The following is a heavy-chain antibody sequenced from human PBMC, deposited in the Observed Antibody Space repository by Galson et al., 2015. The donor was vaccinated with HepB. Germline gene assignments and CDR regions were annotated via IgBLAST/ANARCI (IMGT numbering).Heavy chain of an antibody. CDR2: IKQDGSEK. CDR1: GFTFSAYW. D-gene: IGHD6-25*01. V-gene: IGHV3-7*03. J-gene: IGHJ2*01. Sequence: SLRLSCAVSGFTFSAYWMTWVRQAPGKGLEWVANIKQDGSEKYYVDSVKGRFVILRDNAKESLYLQMSNLRADDTAVYYCAKAAASYWYFDLWGRGTLVTVSS. CDR3: AKAAASYWYFDL.